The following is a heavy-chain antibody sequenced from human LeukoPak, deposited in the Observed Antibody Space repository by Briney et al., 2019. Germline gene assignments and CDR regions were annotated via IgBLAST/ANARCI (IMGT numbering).Heavy chain of an antibody. CDR1: GFTFSSFS. D-gene: IGHD2-8*02. CDR2: ITRDTTSI. V-gene: IGHV3-48*02. Sequence: GGSLRLPCAASGFTFSSFSMNWVRQAPGKGLEWVSYITRDTTSISYAVSVKGRFTISRDNAKNSLYLQMNSLTDEDTAVYYCVRDLYWAFDSWGQGTLVTVSS. J-gene: IGHJ4*02. CDR3: VRDLYWAFDS.